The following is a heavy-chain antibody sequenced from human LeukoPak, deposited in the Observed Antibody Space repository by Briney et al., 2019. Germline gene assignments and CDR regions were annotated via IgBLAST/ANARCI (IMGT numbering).Heavy chain of an antibody. CDR2: IIPIFGTA. J-gene: IGHJ4*02. V-gene: IGHV1-69*05. D-gene: IGHD6-19*01. CDR3: ARMSIAVAGTGIFDY. CDR1: GGTFSSYA. Sequence: ASVKVPCKASGGTFSSYAISWVRQAPGQGLEWMGRIIPIFGTANYAQKFQGRVTITTDESTSTAYVELSSLRSEDTAVYYCARMSIAVAGTGIFDYWGQGTLVTVSS.